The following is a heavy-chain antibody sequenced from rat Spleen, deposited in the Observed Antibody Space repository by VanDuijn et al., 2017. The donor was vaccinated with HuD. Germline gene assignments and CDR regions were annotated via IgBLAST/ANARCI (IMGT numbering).Heavy chain of an antibody. V-gene: IGHV5S13*01. D-gene: IGHD1-4*01. CDR1: GFSLTTNG. CDR2: ITPGGSNT. Sequence: VHLKESGPGLVQSSQTLSLTCTVFGFSLTTNGVSWVRQPPGEGLEWVASITPGGSNTYYADSVKGRFTISRDNAKSTLYLQMDSLRSEDTATYYCARQGGYNSYVMDAWGQGASVTVSS. J-gene: IGHJ4*01. CDR3: ARQGGYNSYVMDA.